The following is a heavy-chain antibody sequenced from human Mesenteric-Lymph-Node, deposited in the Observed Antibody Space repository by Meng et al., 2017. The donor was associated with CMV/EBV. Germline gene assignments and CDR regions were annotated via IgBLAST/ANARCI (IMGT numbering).Heavy chain of an antibody. D-gene: IGHD3-10*01. V-gene: IGHV3-23*01. CDR3: AKDASDPYVLLWFGAFDS. Sequence: GESLKISCAASGFIFSNYAMSWFRQAPGKGLKWASGISVGGGTTYYAGSVKGRFSISRDNSKNTLYLQINSLRPDDTAVYYCAKDASDPYVLLWFGAFDSWGQGTRVTVSS. CDR1: GFIFSNYA. CDR2: ISVGGGTT. J-gene: IGHJ5*01.